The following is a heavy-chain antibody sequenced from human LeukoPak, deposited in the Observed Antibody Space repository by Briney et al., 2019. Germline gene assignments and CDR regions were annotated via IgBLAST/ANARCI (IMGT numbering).Heavy chain of an antibody. V-gene: IGHV1-2*02. Sequence: ASVKVSCKASGYTFTGYYMHWVRQAPGQGLEWMGWINPNSGGTNYAQKFQGRVTMTRDTSISTAYMELSRLRSDDTAVYYCARDRGYYGSGTDPSYYGMDVWGKGTTVTVSS. CDR3: ARDRGYYGSGTDPSYYGMDV. CDR1: GYTFTGYY. CDR2: INPNSGGT. J-gene: IGHJ6*04. D-gene: IGHD3-10*01.